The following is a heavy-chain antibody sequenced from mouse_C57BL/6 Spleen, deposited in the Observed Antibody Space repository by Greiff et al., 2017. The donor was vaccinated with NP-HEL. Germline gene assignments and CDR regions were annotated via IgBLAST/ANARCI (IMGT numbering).Heavy chain of an antibody. D-gene: IGHD2-2*01. J-gene: IGHJ1*03. CDR1: GYTFTDYN. CDR3: ARENYGYFWYFDV. V-gene: IGHV1-22*01. CDR2: INPNNGGT. Sequence: EVQVVESGPELVKPGASVKMSCKASGYTFTDYNMHWVKQSHGKSLEWIGYINPNNGGTSYNQKFKGKATLTVNKSSSTAYMELRSLTSEDSAVYYCARENYGYFWYFDVWGTGTTVTVSS.